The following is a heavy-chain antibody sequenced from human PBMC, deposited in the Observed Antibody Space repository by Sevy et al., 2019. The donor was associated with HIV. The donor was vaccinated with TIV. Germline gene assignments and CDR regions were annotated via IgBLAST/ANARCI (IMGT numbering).Heavy chain of an antibody. Sequence: GGSLRLSCAASGFTFSSFGMHWVRQAPGKGLEWVAVIWYEGSTTYYADSVRGRFTISRDSSNNTLYLQMNSLRADDTAVYYCAATATHLDYWGQEPWSPSPQ. CDR2: IWYEGSTT. CDR1: GFTFSSFG. D-gene: IGHD1-26*01. V-gene: IGHV3-33*01. CDR3: AATATHLDY. J-gene: IGHJ4*01.